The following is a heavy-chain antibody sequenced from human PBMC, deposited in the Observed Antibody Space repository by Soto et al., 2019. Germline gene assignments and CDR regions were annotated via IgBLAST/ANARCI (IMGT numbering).Heavy chain of an antibody. CDR2: ISSSSSYI. CDR3: ARDTTSITMPV. V-gene: IGHV3-21*01. Sequence: GWSLRLSCAASGFTFSSYSMNLVRQAPGKGLEWVSSISSSSSYIYYADSVKGRFTISRDNAKNSLYLQMKSLRAEDTAVYYCARDTTSITMPVWGQGTKVTVSS. CDR1: GFTFSSYS. D-gene: IGHD3-10*01. J-gene: IGHJ6*02.